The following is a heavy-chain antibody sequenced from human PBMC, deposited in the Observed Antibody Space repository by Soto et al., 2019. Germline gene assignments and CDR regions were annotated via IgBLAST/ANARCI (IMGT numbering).Heavy chain of an antibody. CDR2: INAGNGNT. CDR1: GYTFTSYA. V-gene: IGHV1-3*01. J-gene: IGHJ3*02. Sequence: ASVKVSCKASGYTFTSYAMHWVRQAPGQRLEWMGWINAGNGNTKYSQKFQGRVTITRDTSASTAYMELSSLRSEDTAVYYCARARSVLRYFDWLLRPGNKNAFDIWGQGTMVTVSS. CDR3: ARARSVLRYFDWLLRPGNKNAFDI. D-gene: IGHD3-9*01.